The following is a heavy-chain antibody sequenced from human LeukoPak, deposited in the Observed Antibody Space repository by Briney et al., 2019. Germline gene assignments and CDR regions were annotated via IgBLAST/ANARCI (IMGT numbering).Heavy chain of an antibody. D-gene: IGHD6-13*01. Sequence: PSETLSLTCIVSLGSITPYYWSWIRQSPGKGLEWIGYVYYSGSTKYNPSLKSRVIISVDTSKNQFSLNLSSVTAADTAVYYCARSVSRGGSWTFDYWGQGTLVTVSS. J-gene: IGHJ4*02. CDR2: VYYSGST. CDR1: LGSITPYY. CDR3: ARSVSRGGSWTFDY. V-gene: IGHV4-59*01.